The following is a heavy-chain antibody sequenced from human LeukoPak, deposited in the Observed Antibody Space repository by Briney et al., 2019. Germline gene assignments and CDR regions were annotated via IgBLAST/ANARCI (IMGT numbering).Heavy chain of an antibody. CDR3: ATAGSDYYDSSGYPFDY. V-gene: IGHV1-24*01. CDR2: FDPEDGET. CDR1: GYTLTELS. D-gene: IGHD3-22*01. J-gene: IGHJ4*02. Sequence: ASVKVSCKVSGYTLTELSMHCVRQAPGKGLEWMGVFDPEDGETIYAQKFQGRVTMTEDTSTDTAYMELSSLRSEDTAVYYCATAGSDYYDSSGYPFDYWGQGTLVTVSS.